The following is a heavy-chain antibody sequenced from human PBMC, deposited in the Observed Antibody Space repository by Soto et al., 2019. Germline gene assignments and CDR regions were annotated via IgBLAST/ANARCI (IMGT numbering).Heavy chain of an antibody. CDR1: GYTFTSYD. CDR2: MNPNSGNT. J-gene: IGHJ6*03. Sequence: ASVKVSCKASGYTFTSYDINWVRQTTGQGLEWMGWMNPNSGNTGYAQKLQGRVTMTRNTSISTAYMELSSLRSEDTAVYYCARELARDLSQADYYMDVWGKGTTVTVSS. D-gene: IGHD3-3*02. CDR3: ARELARDLSQADYYMDV. V-gene: IGHV1-8*01.